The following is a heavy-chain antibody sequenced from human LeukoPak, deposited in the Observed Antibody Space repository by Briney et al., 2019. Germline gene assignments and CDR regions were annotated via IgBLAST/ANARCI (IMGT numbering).Heavy chain of an antibody. CDR1: GFTFSSYA. D-gene: IGHD2-2*01. CDR3: AREGKYCSSTSCYFSYAFDI. Sequence: GGSLRLSCAASGFTFSSYAMHWVRQAPGKGLEWVAVISYDGSNKYYADSVKGRFTISRDNSKNTLYLQMNSLRAEDTAVYYCAREGKYCSSTSCYFSYAFDIWGQGTMVPVSS. CDR2: ISYDGSNK. J-gene: IGHJ3*02. V-gene: IGHV3-30*04.